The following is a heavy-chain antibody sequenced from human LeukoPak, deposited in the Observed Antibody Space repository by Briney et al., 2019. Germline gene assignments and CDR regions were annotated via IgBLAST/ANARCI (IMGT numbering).Heavy chain of an antibody. Sequence: PGGSLRLSCAASGFTFSSYAMSWVRQAPGKGLEWVSAISCSGGGTYYADSVKGRCTISRDNSKNTLYLQMNSLRAKDTAVYYCAKSGSGWYEGGFDYWGQGALVTVSS. CDR3: AKSGSGWYEGGFDY. V-gene: IGHV3-23*01. CDR1: GFTFSSYA. J-gene: IGHJ4*02. D-gene: IGHD6-19*01. CDR2: ISCSGGGT.